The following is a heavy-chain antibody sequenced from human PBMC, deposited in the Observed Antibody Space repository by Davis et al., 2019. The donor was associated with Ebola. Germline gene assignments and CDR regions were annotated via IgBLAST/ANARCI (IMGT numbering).Heavy chain of an antibody. J-gene: IGHJ4*02. CDR3: ASAPYENY. Sequence: MPSETLSLTCAVYGGPFSGYYWSWIRQPPGKGLEWIGEINHSGSTNYNPSLKSRVTISVDTSKNQFSLKLTSVTAADTAVYYCASAPYENYWGQGTLVTVSS. CDR2: INHSGST. CDR1: GGPFSGYY. V-gene: IGHV4-34*01. D-gene: IGHD3-16*01.